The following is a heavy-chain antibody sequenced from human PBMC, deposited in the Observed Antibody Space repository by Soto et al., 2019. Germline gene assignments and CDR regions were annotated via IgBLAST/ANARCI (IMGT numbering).Heavy chain of an antibody. CDR1: GFTFSSYA. D-gene: IGHD6-13*01. CDR2: ISNSGGNT. V-gene: IGHV3-23*01. CDR3: SAGPWFDY. Sequence: GGSLRLSCAASGFTFSSYAMSWVRQAPGKGLEWVSGISNSGGNTYYADSVKGRFTISRDNSKNTLYLQMNSLRAEDTAVYYCSAGPWFDYWGQGTLVTVSS. J-gene: IGHJ4*02.